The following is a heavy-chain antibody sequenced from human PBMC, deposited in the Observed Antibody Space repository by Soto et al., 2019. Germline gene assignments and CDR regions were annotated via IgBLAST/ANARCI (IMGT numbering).Heavy chain of an antibody. D-gene: IGHD3-9*01. CDR2: IYYSGST. CDR3: ARGDILTGYGRVNWFDP. V-gene: IGHV4-31*03. CDR1: GGSISSGGYY. J-gene: IGHJ5*02. Sequence: SETLSLTCTVSGGSISSGGYYWSWIRQHPGKGLEWIGYIYYSGSTYYNPSLKSRVTISVDTSKNQFSLKLSSVTAADTAVYYCARGDILTGYGRVNWFDPWGQGTLVTVS.